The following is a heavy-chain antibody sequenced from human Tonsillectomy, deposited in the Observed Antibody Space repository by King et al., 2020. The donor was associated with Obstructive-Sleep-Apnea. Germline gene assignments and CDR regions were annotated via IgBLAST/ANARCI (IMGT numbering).Heavy chain of an antibody. J-gene: IGHJ4*02. Sequence: VQLVESGGDLVQPGGSLRLSCAASGFTFGAYAMSWVRQAPGKGLEWVSAITASGGGTHYADSVKGRFTISRDNSRNMMYLQMNSLRVEDTALYFCAKDHPPPGYDDRWQFDYWGQGTLVTVSS. CDR2: ITASGGGT. CDR3: AKDHPPPGYDDRWQFDY. V-gene: IGHV3-23*04. D-gene: IGHD3-16*01. CDR1: GFTFGAYA.